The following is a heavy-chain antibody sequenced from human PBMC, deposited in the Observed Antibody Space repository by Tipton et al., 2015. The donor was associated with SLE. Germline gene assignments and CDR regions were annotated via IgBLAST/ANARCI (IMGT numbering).Heavy chain of an antibody. Sequence: SLRLSCAASGFTMNNHWMAWVRQSPEKGLEWVSSISGSDGSTYYADSVKGRFTISRDNSKNTLYLQMNSLRAEDTAVYYCARRNSESGAFDMWGQGTLVTVSS. CDR2: ISGSDGST. CDR3: ARRNSESGAFDM. CDR1: GFTMNNHW. V-gene: IGHV3-23*01. J-gene: IGHJ3*02. D-gene: IGHD3-10*01.